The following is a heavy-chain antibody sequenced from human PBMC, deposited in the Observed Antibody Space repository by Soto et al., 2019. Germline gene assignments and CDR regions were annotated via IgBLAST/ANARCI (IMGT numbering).Heavy chain of an antibody. CDR2: IYYSGST. V-gene: IGHV4-31*03. D-gene: IGHD5-12*01. Sequence: QVQLQESGPGLVKPSPTLSLTCTVSGGSISSGGYYWRWIRQHPGKGLEWLGYIYYSGSTYYNPSLKSRGTISVDTSKNQFSLKLSSVTAADTAVYYCASSRATSSYDYWGQGTLVTVSS. CDR1: GGSISSGGYY. CDR3: ASSRATSSYDY. J-gene: IGHJ4*02.